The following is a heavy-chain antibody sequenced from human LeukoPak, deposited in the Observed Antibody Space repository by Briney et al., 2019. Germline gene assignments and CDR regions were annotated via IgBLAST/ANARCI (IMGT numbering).Heavy chain of an antibody. D-gene: IGHD2-2*01. CDR1: GFTFSSYS. Sequence: PGGSLRLSCAASGFTFSSYSMHWVRQAPGKGLEWVAFIRYDGSNKYYADSVKGRFTISRDNSKNTLYLQMNSLRAEDTAVYYCAKVTPAAILDRYWGQGTLVTVSS. V-gene: IGHV3-30*02. CDR2: IRYDGSNK. J-gene: IGHJ4*02. CDR3: AKVTPAAILDRY.